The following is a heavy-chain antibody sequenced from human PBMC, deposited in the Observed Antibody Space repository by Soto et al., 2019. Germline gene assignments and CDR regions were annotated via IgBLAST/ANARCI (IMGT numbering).Heavy chain of an antibody. CDR1: GFTFRNYG. J-gene: IGHJ3*01. Sequence: LRLSCAASGFTFRNYGMNWVRQTPGKGLEWVSYIGIGSSTKYYADSVKGRFTISRDNAKNSLYLQMNSLRAEDTAVYYCARDQLYYNDISGRPLNAFDVWGQGTMVTVSS. D-gene: IGHD3-22*01. CDR3: ARDQLYYNDISGRPLNAFDV. V-gene: IGHV3-48*01. CDR2: IGIGSSTK.